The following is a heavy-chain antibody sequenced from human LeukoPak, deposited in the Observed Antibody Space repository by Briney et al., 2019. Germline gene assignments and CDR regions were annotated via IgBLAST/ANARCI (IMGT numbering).Heavy chain of an antibody. D-gene: IGHD6-19*01. CDR1: GGSIRGYN. CDR3: SRSWVGSGWYGRPPGSWFDP. Sequence: TSETLSLTCNVSGGSIRGYNWCWSWQRPGQGLERIGYIYSSGSANYNPYPKSRVTMSVDTSTNQFYLNLNFMTVAATAVYYYSRSWVGSGWYGRPPGSWFDPWGQGTLVTVSS. CDR2: IYSSGSA. J-gene: IGHJ5*02. V-gene: IGHV4-59*12.